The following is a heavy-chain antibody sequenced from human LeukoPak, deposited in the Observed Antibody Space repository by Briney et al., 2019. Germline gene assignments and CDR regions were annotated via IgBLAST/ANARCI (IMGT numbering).Heavy chain of an antibody. V-gene: IGHV3-21*01. CDR3: VRGGSSSSGPPDY. D-gene: IGHD6-6*01. CDR2: ISPRSDYI. J-gene: IGHJ4*02. Sequence: GSLKLSFSTSRLPFNTYSMTWVRQAPGKGLEGVSSISPRSDYIYYADSVRGRFTISRDNAENSLYLQMNSLRAEDTAVYYCVRGGSSSSGPPDYWGQGTLVTVSS. CDR1: RLPFNTYS.